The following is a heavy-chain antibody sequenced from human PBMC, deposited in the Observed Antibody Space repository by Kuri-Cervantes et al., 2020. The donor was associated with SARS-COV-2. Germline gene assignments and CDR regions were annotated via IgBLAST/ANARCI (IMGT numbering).Heavy chain of an antibody. CDR1: GGSFSGYY. Sequence: SETLSLTCAVYGGSFSGYYWSWIRQPPGKGLEWIGEINHSGSTNYNPSLKSRVTISVDTSKNQFSLKLSSVTAADTAVYYCARGRRYSLPGGLDYWGLGTLVTVSS. V-gene: IGHV4-34*01. J-gene: IGHJ4*02. CDR2: INHSGST. CDR3: ARGRRYSLPGGLDY. D-gene: IGHD3-9*01.